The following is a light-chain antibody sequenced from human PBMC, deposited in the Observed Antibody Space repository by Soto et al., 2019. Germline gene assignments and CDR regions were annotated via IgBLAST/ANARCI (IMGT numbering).Light chain of an antibody. V-gene: IGKV3-11*01. Sequence: EIVLTQSPATLSLSPGERATLSCRASQSVSSYLAWYQQKPGQGPRLLIYDAYNRATGIPARFSGSGSGTDFTLTISSLEPEDFAVYYCQQRSNWPPYTFGQGTKLEIK. CDR1: QSVSSY. J-gene: IGKJ2*01. CDR2: DAY. CDR3: QQRSNWPPYT.